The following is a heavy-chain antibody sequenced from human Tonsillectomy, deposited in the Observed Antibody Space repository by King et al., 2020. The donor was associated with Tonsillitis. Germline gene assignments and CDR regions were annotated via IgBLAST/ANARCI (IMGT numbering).Heavy chain of an antibody. CDR1: GFSLSTSGMC. CDR2: IDWDDDK. CDR3: ARGAHASGSYYSDY. Sequence: HVTLKESGPALVKPTQTLTLTCTFSGFSLSTSGMCVSWIRQPPGKALEWLALIDWDDDKYYSTSLKTRLTISKDTSKNQVVLTMTNMDPVDTATYYCARGAHASGSYYSDYWGQGTLVTVSS. V-gene: IGHV2-70*01. J-gene: IGHJ4*02. D-gene: IGHD1-26*01.